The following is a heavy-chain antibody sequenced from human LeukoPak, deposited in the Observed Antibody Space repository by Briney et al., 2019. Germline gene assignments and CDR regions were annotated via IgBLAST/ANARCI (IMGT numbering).Heavy chain of an antibody. CDR1: GFTFSSYG. CDR3: AKDLYGSGWYNYFDP. D-gene: IGHD6-19*01. J-gene: IGHJ5*02. Sequence: GGSLRLSCAASGFTFSSYGMHWVRQAPGKGLEWVAVISYDGSNKYYADSVKGRFTISRDNSKNTLYLQMNSLRTEDTAVYHCAKDLYGSGWYNYFDPWGQGALVTVSS. CDR2: ISYDGSNK. V-gene: IGHV3-30*18.